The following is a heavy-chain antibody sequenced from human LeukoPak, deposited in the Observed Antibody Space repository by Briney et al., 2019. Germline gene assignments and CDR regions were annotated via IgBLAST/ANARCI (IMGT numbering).Heavy chain of an antibody. CDR2: IIPVFGFDTR. CDR1: GGTFSNHA. V-gene: IGHV1-69*05. Sequence: ASVKVFCKASGGTFSNHAINWVRQTPGQGLEWMGGIIPVFGFDTRNYAQKFQGIVTITTDESTSTAHMELSSLRSEDTAVYYCARDPVGISRGGYFDYWGQGTLVTVSS. J-gene: IGHJ4*02. CDR3: ARDPVGISRGGYFDY. D-gene: IGHD3-10*01.